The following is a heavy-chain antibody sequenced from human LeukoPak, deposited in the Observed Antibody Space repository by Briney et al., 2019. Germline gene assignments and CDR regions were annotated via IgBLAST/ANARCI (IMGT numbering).Heavy chain of an antibody. CDR1: GGSISSGSYY. CDR2: IYTSGST. Sequence: SETLSLTCTVSGGSISSGSYYWSWIRQPAGKGLEWIGRIYTSGSTNYNPSLKSRVTISVDTSKNQFSLKLSSVTAADTAVDYCASELAGIFDYWGQGTLVTVSS. J-gene: IGHJ4*02. V-gene: IGHV4-61*02. CDR3: ASELAGIFDY. D-gene: IGHD3-10*01.